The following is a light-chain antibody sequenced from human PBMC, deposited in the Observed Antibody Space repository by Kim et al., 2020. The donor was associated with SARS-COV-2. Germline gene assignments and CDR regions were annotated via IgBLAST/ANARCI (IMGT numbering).Light chain of an antibody. CDR1: QSVGSK. Sequence: VSPGERATLSCRASQSVGSKLAWYQQQPGQGPRLLISGVSTRASGIPARFSGSGSGTEFTLTISSLQSEDFAVYYCQQYHNWPPVTFGGGTRVEIK. J-gene: IGKJ4*01. V-gene: IGKV3-15*01. CDR2: GVS. CDR3: QQYHNWPPVT.